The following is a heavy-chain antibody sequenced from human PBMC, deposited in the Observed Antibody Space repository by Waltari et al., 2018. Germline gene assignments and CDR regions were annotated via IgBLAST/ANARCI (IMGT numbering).Heavy chain of an antibody. V-gene: IGHV3-64*01. D-gene: IGHD3-3*01. CDR2: ISSNGGST. CDR3: ARDPDQFWSGYYSNYMDV. J-gene: IGHJ6*03. Sequence: EVQLVESGGGLVQPGGSLRLSCAASGFTFSSYAMHWVRQAPGTGLEYFSAISSNGGSTYYANSVKGRFTISRDNSKNPLYLQMGSLRAEDMAVYYCARDPDQFWSGYYSNYMDVWGKGTTVTVSS. CDR1: GFTFSSYA.